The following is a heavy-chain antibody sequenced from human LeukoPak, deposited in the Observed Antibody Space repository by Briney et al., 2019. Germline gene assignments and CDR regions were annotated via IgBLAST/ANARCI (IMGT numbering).Heavy chain of an antibody. CDR3: AKDCTLYTNYGCFDY. D-gene: IGHD3-16*01. CDR2: IRRDGSNK. V-gene: IGHV3-30*02. Sequence: GGSLRLSCTTSGFTFSSYGMHWVRQAPGKGLGWVAFIRRDGSNKNYAESVKGRFTISSDNSKNTLYLQMNSLRPEDTAVYYCAKDCTLYTNYGCFDYWGLGTLVTVPS. J-gene: IGHJ4*02. CDR1: GFTFSSYG.